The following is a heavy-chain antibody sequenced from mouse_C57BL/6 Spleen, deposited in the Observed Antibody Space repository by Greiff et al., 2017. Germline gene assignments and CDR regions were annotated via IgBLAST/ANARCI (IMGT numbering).Heavy chain of an antibody. V-gene: IGHV14-4*01. J-gene: IGHJ2*01. CDR1: GFNIKDDY. CDR2: IDPENGDT. Sequence: EVQGVESGAELVRPGASVKLSCTASGFNIKDDYMHWVKQRPEQGLEWIGWIDPENGDTEYASKFQGKATITADTSSNTAYLQLSSLTSEDTAVYYCTTYYDYGGAFFDYWGQGTTLTVSS. D-gene: IGHD2-4*01. CDR3: TTYYDYGGAFFDY.